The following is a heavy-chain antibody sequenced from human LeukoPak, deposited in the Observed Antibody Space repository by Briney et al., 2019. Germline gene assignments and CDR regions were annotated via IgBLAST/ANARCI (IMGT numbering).Heavy chain of an antibody. Sequence: SETLSLTCTVSVGSIISSSYYWGWIRQPPGKGLEWIGNIYYSGSPYYNPSLKSRVPISVNTSKNQFSLKHSSLTAADTAVYYCARRGVSGRWLPVGEYYFDYWGQGTLFTVSS. D-gene: IGHD3-16*01. CDR2: IYYSGSP. J-gene: IGHJ4*02. CDR1: VGSIISSSYY. V-gene: IGHV4-39*01. CDR3: ARRGVSGRWLPVGEYYFDY.